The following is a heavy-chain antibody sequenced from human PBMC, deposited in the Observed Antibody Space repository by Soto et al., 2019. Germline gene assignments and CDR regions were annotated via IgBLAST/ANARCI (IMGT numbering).Heavy chain of an antibody. Sequence: SLRLSCAASGFTFSSYAMHWVRQAPGKGLEWVAVISYDGSNKYYADSVKGRFTISRDNSKNTLYLQMNSLRAEDTAVYYCARDLESPWGQGTLVTVSS. J-gene: IGHJ5*02. CDR2: ISYDGSNK. CDR3: ARDLESP. V-gene: IGHV3-30-3*01. CDR1: GFTFSSYA. D-gene: IGHD3-3*01.